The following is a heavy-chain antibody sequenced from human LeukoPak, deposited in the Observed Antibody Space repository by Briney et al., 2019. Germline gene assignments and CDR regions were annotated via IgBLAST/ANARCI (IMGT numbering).Heavy chain of an antibody. CDR2: IYSSGST. CDR3: ARDYDSQTNYYYYMDV. V-gene: IGHV4-59*01. Sequence: PSETLSLTCNVSGGSIRGYYWSWIRQPTGKGLEWIGYIYSSGSTNYNPSLKSRVTMSVDTSKNQFSLKVSSVTAADTAVYYCARDYDSQTNYYYYMDVWGKGTTVTVSS. J-gene: IGHJ6*03. CDR1: GGSIRGYY. D-gene: IGHD3-3*01.